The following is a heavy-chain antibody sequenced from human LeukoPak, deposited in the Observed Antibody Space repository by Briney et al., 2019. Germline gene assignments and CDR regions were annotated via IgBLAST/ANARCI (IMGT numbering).Heavy chain of an antibody. V-gene: IGHV4-34*01. Sequence: PSETLSLTCAVYGGSFSGYYWSWIRQPLGKGLEWIGEINHSGSTNYNPSLKSRVTISVDTSKNQLSLKLSSVTAADTAVYYCARLYYYDSRIDPWGQGILVTVSS. CDR2: INHSGST. CDR3: ARLYYYDSRIDP. J-gene: IGHJ5*02. CDR1: GGSFSGYY. D-gene: IGHD3-22*01.